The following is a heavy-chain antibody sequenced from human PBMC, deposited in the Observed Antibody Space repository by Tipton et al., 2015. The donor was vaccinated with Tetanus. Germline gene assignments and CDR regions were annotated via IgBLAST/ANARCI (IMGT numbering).Heavy chain of an antibody. CDR2: IYYSGST. Sequence: TLSLTCTVSGGSISSYYWSWIRQPPGKGLEWIGYIYYSGSTNYNPSLKSRVTISVDTSKNQFSLKLSSVTAADTAVYYCARGPMVNYYYYGMDVWGQGTTVTVSS. CDR1: GGSISSYY. D-gene: IGHD5-18*01. CDR3: ARGPMVNYYYYGMDV. V-gene: IGHV4-59*01. J-gene: IGHJ6*02.